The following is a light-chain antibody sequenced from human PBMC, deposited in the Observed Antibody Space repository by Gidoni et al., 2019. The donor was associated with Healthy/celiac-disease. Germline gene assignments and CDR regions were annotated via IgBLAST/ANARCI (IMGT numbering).Light chain of an antibody. CDR3: QQYGSSPPWT. CDR1: QSVSSSY. J-gene: IGKJ1*01. CDR2: GAS. Sequence: IVLPQSQGTLSLSPGERATLSCRASQSVSSSYLAWYQQKPGQAPRLLIYGASSRATGIPDRFSGSGSGTDFTLTISRLEPEDFAVYYCQQYGSSPPWTFGQGTKVEIK. V-gene: IGKV3-20*01.